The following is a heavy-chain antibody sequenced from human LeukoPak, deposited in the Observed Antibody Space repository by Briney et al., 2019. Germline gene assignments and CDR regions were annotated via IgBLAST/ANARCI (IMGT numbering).Heavy chain of an antibody. CDR3: AKNMIVVVPRDY. CDR2: IYTGGTT. V-gene: IGHV3-53*01. J-gene: IGHJ4*02. Sequence: PGGSLRLSCAASGFSVSRNYLSWVRQAPGKGLEWVSIIYTGGTTYYADSVKGRFTISRDSSKNTLYLQMNSLTAEDTAVYYCAKNMIVVVPRDYWGQGTLVTVSS. CDR1: GFSVSRNY. D-gene: IGHD3-22*01.